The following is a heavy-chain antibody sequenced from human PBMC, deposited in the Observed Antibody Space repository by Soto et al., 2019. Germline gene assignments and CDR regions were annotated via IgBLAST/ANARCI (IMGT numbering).Heavy chain of an antibody. V-gene: IGHV3-23*01. J-gene: IGHJ4*02. CDR2: ISGGGDNT. Sequence: EVQLLDSGGGLVQPGGSLRLSCEASGFTFSNYAMNWVRQAPGKGLEWVLGISGGGDNTYYADSVKGRFTIYRDNSKNTVFLQMNRMRAEDTAVYYCAKERLARGFDYWGKGTLVTVYS. CDR1: GFTFSNYA. CDR3: AKERLARGFDY.